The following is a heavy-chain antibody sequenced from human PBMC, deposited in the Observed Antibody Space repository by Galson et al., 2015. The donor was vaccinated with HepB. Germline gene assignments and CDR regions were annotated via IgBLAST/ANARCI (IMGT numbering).Heavy chain of an antibody. CDR1: GFTFNSFG. CDR3: ARDQRHPDRYTGNYFGYYYLCGMHF. CDR2: IWHDGSNK. Sequence: SLRLSCAASGFTFNSFGMHWVRQAPAKGLEWVAVIWHDGSNKYYADSVKGRFTISRDNSKNTLYLQISSLRAEDTAVYYCARDQRHPDRYTGNYFGYYYLCGMHFWRQGTTVTVPS. D-gene: IGHD1-26*01. J-gene: IGHJ6*02. V-gene: IGHV3-33*01.